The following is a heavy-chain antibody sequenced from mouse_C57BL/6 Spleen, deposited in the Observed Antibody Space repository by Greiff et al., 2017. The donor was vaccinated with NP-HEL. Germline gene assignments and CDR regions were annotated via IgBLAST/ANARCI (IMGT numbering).Heavy chain of an antibody. CDR1: GFTFSDYY. CDR2: INYDGSST. Sequence: EVKLMESEGGLVQPGSSMKLSCTASGFTFSDYYMAWVRQVPEKGLEWVANINYDGSSTYYLDSLKSRFIISRDNAKNILYLQMSSLKSEDTATYYCARVSTTVVGHYFDYWGQGTTLTVSS. J-gene: IGHJ2*01. CDR3: ARVSTTVVGHYFDY. D-gene: IGHD1-1*01. V-gene: IGHV5-16*01.